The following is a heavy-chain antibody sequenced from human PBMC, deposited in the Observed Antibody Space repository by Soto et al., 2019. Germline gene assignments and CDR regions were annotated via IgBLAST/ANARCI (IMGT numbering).Heavy chain of an antibody. CDR2: ISSTSSYS. CDR1: GFTFSSNS. J-gene: IGHJ4*02. V-gene: IGHV3-21*01. Sequence: EVQLVESGGGLVKPGGSLRLSCTASGFTFSSNSMNWVRQAPGKGLEWVSSISSTSSYSYYADSVKGRFTISRDNAKNSLYLQMYSLRVEDTALYYCATEGYSSDWYPDYWGPGTLVTVTS. CDR3: ATEGYSSDWYPDY. D-gene: IGHD6-19*01.